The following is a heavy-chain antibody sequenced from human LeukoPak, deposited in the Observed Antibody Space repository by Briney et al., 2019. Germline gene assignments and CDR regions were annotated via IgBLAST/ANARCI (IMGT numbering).Heavy chain of an antibody. V-gene: IGHV1-58*02. Sequence: GTSVKVSCKASGFTFTSSGMQWVRQARGQRLEWIGWIVVGSGNTNYAQKFQERVTITRDMSTSTAYMELSSLRSEDTAVYYCARVAIAARLSWFDPWGQGTLVTVSS. CDR3: ARVAIAARLSWFDP. D-gene: IGHD6-6*01. CDR2: IVVGSGNT. J-gene: IGHJ5*02. CDR1: GFTFTSSG.